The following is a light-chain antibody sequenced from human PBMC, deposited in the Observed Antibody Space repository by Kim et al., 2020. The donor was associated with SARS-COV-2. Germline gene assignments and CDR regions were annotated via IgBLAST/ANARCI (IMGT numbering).Light chain of an antibody. CDR3: AVWDDSLGGRV. CDR1: SSNIGSNY. Sequence: QSVLTQPPSASGTPGQSVTISCSGSSSNIGSNYVYWYQQVPGTAPKLLIYRNNQRPSGVPDRFSVSKSGTSASLAISGLRSEDEADYYCAVWDDSLGGRVFGGGTQLTVL. CDR2: RNN. J-gene: IGLJ2*01. V-gene: IGLV1-47*01.